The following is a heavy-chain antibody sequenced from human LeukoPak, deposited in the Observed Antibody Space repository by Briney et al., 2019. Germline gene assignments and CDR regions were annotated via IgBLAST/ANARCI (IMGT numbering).Heavy chain of an antibody. V-gene: IGHV3-30*02. CDR1: GFTFSSYG. Sequence: GGSLRLSCAASGFTFSSYGMHWVRQAPGKGLEWVAFIRYDGSNKHCGDSVKGRFTIARDNSKNTLFLQMNSLRGEDTAVYYCAKEGRRYFDYWGQGNLVTVST. CDR3: AKEGRRYFDY. J-gene: IGHJ4*02. CDR2: IRYDGSNK.